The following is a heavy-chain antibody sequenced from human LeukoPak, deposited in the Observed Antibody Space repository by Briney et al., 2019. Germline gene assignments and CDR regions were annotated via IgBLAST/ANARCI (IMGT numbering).Heavy chain of an antibody. D-gene: IGHD3-3*01. CDR3: AKDKTYDDFWSGHDAFDI. Sequence: PGGSLRLSCAASGFTFNSYAMSWVRQAPGKGLEWVSVISGSGDSTYYADSVKGRFTISRDISKNTLYLQMKSLRAGDTAVYYCAKDKTYDDFWSGHDAFDIWGQGTMVTVSS. CDR2: ISGSGDST. CDR1: GFTFNSYA. V-gene: IGHV3-23*01. J-gene: IGHJ3*02.